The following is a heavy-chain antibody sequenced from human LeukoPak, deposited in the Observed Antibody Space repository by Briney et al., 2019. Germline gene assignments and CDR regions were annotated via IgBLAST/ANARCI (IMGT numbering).Heavy chain of an antibody. V-gene: IGHV3-23*01. J-gene: IGHJ4*02. CDR3: AKGGDGSYYSRADC. Sequence: PGGSLRLSCAASGFTFSSYTMTWVRQAPGKGLEWVSTIGGSASGTFYGDSVKDRFTISRDNSKNTLYLQMNSLRAEDTAVYYCAKGGDGSYYSRADCWGQGTLVTVSS. CDR1: GFTFSSYT. D-gene: IGHD2-15*01. CDR2: IGGSASGT.